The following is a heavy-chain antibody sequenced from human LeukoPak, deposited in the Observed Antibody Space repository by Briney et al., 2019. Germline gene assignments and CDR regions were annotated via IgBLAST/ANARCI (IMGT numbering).Heavy chain of an antibody. CDR2: IGKTSRDM. CDR1: GFSFSTST. Sequence: GGSLRLSCAASGFSFSTSTMNWVRQAPGKGLERISSIGKTSRDMYYADSVRGRFTISRDNAKNSLFLLMNSLRVEDTSVYYCVRGDNRDYWGQGTLVTVSS. V-gene: IGHV3-21*01. J-gene: IGHJ4*02. D-gene: IGHD1-14*01. CDR3: VRGDNRDY.